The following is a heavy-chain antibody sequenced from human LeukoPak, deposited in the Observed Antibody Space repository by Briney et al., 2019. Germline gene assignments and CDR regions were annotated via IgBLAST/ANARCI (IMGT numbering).Heavy chain of an antibody. CDR1: GFTFSSYG. CDR2: IWYGGSNK. Sequence: GGSLRLSCAASGFTFSSYGMHWVRQAPGKGLEWVAVIWYGGSNKYYADSVKGRFTISRDNSKNTLYLQMNSLRAEDTAVYYCASGTDETETYNYGSGTYPALVFWGQGTLVTVSS. J-gene: IGHJ4*02. D-gene: IGHD3-10*01. CDR3: ASGTDETETYNYGSGTYPALVF. V-gene: IGHV3-33*08.